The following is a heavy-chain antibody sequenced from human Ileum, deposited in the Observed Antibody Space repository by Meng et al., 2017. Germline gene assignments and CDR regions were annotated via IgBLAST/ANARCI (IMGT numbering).Heavy chain of an antibody. CDR3: AREYYGSGSSFDY. J-gene: IGHJ4*02. V-gene: IGHV3-30*04. CDR2: ISYDGSSK. CDR1: GFTFNNYA. D-gene: IGHD3-10*01. Sequence: GESLKISCATSGFTFNNYALHWVRQAPGKGLEWVAVISYDGSSKFYADSVKDRFTISRDSSKGTLYLQMSSLRTEDTAMYYCAREYYGSGSSFDYWGQGTLVTVSS.